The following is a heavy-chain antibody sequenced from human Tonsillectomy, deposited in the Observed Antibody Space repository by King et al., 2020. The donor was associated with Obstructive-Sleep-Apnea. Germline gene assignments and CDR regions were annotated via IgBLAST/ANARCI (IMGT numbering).Heavy chain of an antibody. CDR2: ISYDGSKK. J-gene: IGHJ4*02. D-gene: IGHD3-9*01. Sequence: HVQLVESGGGVVQPGRSLRLSCAASGFTFSSYGMHWVRQAPGKGLEWVAVISYDGSKKYYADSVKGRFTISRDNSKNTLYLQMNSLRAEDTAVYYCAKTRYFDWPFDYWGQGTLVTVSS. CDR3: AKTRYFDWPFDY. CDR1: GFTFSSYG. V-gene: IGHV3-30*18.